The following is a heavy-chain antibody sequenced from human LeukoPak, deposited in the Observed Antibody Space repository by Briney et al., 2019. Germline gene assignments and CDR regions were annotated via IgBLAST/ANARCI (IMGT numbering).Heavy chain of an antibody. CDR1: GFTFNHYW. CDR3: ESTTGP. Sequence: GGSLRLSCAASGFTFNHYWMRWVRQAPGKGLEWVATIKGDGSKKDYVDSVRGRFTVSIDNAKNSLYLQMNSLTVEDTAIYYCESTTGPWGQGTLVTVSS. D-gene: IGHD1-7*01. CDR2: IKGDGSKK. J-gene: IGHJ5*02. V-gene: IGHV3-7*03.